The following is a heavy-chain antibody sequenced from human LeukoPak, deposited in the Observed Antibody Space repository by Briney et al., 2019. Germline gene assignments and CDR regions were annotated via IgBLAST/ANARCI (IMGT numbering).Heavy chain of an antibody. CDR2: ITHTGST. V-gene: IGHV4-34*01. D-gene: IGHD6-19*01. J-gene: IGHJ4*02. CDR1: GRSFTGCY. CDR3: ASTYSSGWYGGDY. Sequence: SETLSLTCAVYGRSFTGCYWSWVRQPPGRGLEWIGEITHTGSTNYNPSLKSRVSISVDTSKIQFSLKVTSVTAADTAVYYCASTYSSGWYGGDYWGQGTLVTVSS.